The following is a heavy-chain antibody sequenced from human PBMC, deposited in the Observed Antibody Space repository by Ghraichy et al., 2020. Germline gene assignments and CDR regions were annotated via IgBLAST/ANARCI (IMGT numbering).Heavy chain of an antibody. CDR1: GFTFSSYS. J-gene: IGHJ6*02. V-gene: IGHV3-21*01. CDR2: ISSSSSYI. Sequence: GSLRLSCAASGFTFSSYSMNWVRQAPGKGLEWVSSISSSSSYIYYADSVKGRFTISRDNAKNSLYLQMNSLRAEDTAVYYCARVLYCSSTSCYIIPGYGMDVWGQGTTVTVSS. D-gene: IGHD2-2*02. CDR3: ARVLYCSSTSCYIIPGYGMDV.